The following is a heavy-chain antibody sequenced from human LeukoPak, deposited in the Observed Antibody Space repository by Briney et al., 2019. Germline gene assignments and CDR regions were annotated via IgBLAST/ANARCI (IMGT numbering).Heavy chain of an antibody. D-gene: IGHD3-10*01. J-gene: IGHJ4*02. CDR1: GFTFHDNA. Sequence: GGSLRLSCAASGFTFHDNAMHWVRHAPGKGLEWVSLISWDGGSTYYADSVKGRFTISRDNSKNSLYLQMNSLRAEDTALYYCAKDNMVRGITYYFDNWGQGTLVTVSS. V-gene: IGHV3-43D*03. CDR3: AKDNMVRGITYYFDN. CDR2: ISWDGGST.